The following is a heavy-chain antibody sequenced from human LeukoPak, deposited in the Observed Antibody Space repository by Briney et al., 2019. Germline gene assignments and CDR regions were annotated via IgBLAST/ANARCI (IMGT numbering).Heavy chain of an antibody. CDR2: LSGSGGNT. Sequence: PGGSLRLSCAASGFTFSSYAMGWVRQAPGKGLEWVSGLSGSGGNTYYADSVKGRFTISRDNSKNTLSLQMNSLRAEDTAVYYCAKVSGYYFDTGGYYHFDYWGQGTLVTVSS. J-gene: IGHJ4*02. V-gene: IGHV3-23*01. CDR3: AKVSGYYFDTGGYYHFDY. CDR1: GFTFSSYA. D-gene: IGHD3-22*01.